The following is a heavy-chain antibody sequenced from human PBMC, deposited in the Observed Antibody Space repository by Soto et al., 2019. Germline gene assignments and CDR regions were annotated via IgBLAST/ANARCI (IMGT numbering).Heavy chain of an antibody. V-gene: IGHV3-9*01. CDR2: ISWNSNTI. D-gene: IGHD3-3*01. J-gene: IGHJ6*02. CDR1: GFPFDNSV. Sequence: PGGSLRLSCAAPGFPFDNSVMHWVRHAPGKGLECVAGISWNSNTIAYAASVKGRFTLSRSNAKNSLYLQMNSLRAEDTALYYCAKYRTYYEFSRGYYSTYYYYCMYVCGQGSTITVSS. CDR3: AKYRTYYEFSRGYYSTYYYYCMYV.